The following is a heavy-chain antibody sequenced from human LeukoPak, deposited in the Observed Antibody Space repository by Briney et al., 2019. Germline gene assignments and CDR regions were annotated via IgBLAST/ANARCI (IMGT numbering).Heavy chain of an antibody. CDR3: ARVRRAIFGVASYYYYMDV. CDR2: LYYIGST. CDR1: GDSITSNDYF. Sequence: PSETLSLTCSVSGDSITSNDYFWGWIRQPPGKGLEWLGNLYYIGSTYYNPSLKSRVTMSVDTSKNQFSLRLSSVTAADTAVYYCARVRRAIFGVASYYYYMDVWGKGTTVTVSS. J-gene: IGHJ6*03. V-gene: IGHV4-39*01. D-gene: IGHD3-3*01.